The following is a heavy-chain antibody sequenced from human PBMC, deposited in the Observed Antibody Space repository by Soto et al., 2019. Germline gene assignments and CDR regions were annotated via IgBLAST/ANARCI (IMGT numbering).Heavy chain of an antibody. CDR2: ISAYNGNT. CDR1: GYTFTSYG. CDR3: GRSVGLKHRMDG. V-gene: IGHV1-18*01. J-gene: IGHJ6*02. D-gene: IGHD1-26*01. Sequence: QVQLMQSGAEVKKPGASVKVSCKASGYTFTSYGISWVRQAPGQGLEWMGWISAYNGNTNYAQKLQGRVTMTTDTSTRTTHMELRSLGSDDTAVYHRGRSVGLKHRMDGWGQGTKVTVSS.